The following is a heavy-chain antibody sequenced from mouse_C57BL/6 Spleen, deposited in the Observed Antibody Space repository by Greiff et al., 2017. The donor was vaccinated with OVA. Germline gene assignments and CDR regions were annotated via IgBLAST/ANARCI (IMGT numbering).Heavy chain of an antibody. CDR2: INPSNGGT. CDR1: GYTFTSYW. CDR3: ARDRYYGSSWYFDV. J-gene: IGHJ1*03. D-gene: IGHD1-1*01. V-gene: IGHV1-53*01. Sequence: QVQLKQPGTELVKPGASVKLSCKASGYTFTSYWMHWVKQRPGQGLEWIGNINPSNGGTNYNEKFKSKATLTVDKSSSTAYMQLSSLTSEDSAVYYCARDRYYGSSWYFDVWGTGTTVTVSS.